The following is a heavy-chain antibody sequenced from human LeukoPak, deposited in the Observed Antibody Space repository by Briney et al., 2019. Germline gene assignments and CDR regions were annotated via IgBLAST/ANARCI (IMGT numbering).Heavy chain of an antibody. Sequence: PSETLSLTCTVSGGSISSSSYYWAWLRQPPGKGLEWIGSVHYSGSTFYNPSLKSRVTISLDTSKNQFSLRLSSVTAADTAVYYCAKVDYYDSSGYYYYVFDIWGQGTMVSVSS. V-gene: IGHV4-39*07. D-gene: IGHD3-22*01. CDR1: GGSISSSSYY. CDR2: VHYSGST. CDR3: AKVDYYDSSGYYYYVFDI. J-gene: IGHJ3*02.